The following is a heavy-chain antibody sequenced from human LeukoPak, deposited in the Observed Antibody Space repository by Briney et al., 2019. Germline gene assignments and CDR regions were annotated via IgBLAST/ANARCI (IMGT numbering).Heavy chain of an antibody. CDR1: GFTFSSYW. V-gene: IGHV3-74*01. Sequence: PGGSLRLSCAASGFTFSSYWMHWVRQAPGKGLVWVSRINSDGSSTSYADPVKGRFTISRDNAKNTLYLQMNSLRAEDTAVYYCARDSRDSSGWSKPFHYWGQGTLVTVSS. CDR3: ARDSRDSSGWSKPFHY. J-gene: IGHJ4*02. CDR2: INSDGSST. D-gene: IGHD6-19*01.